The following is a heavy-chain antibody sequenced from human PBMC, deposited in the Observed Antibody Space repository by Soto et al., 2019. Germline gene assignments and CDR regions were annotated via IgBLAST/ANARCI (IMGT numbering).Heavy chain of an antibody. CDR3: ARDIDG. V-gene: IGHV3-48*01. Sequence: EVQVVESGGGLVQPGGSLRLSCAASGFTFSSYSINWVRQAPGKGLEWVSYISSSSNTIFYADSVKGRFSISRDNAKNSLYLQMNSLRAEDTAVYYCARDIDGGGQGTLVTVSS. CDR2: ISSSSNTI. J-gene: IGHJ4*02. D-gene: IGHD2-15*01. CDR1: GFTFSSYS.